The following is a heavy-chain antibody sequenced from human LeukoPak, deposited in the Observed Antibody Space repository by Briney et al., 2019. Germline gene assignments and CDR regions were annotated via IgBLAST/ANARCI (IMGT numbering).Heavy chain of an antibody. D-gene: IGHD2-15*01. Sequence: PGGSLRLSCAASGFPFSTYAMSWVRQGPEKGLEWVSAIIPSGGYTQYADSVKGRFVISRDNSKKMLYVQMDSLRAEDTAVYYCAREMGGATPPPPDFWGQGTLVIVSS. CDR3: AREMGGATPPPPDF. V-gene: IGHV3-23*01. CDR1: GFPFSTYA. J-gene: IGHJ4*02. CDR2: IIPSGGYT.